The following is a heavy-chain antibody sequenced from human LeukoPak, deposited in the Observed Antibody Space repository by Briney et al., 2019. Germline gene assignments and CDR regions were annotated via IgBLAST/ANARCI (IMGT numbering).Heavy chain of an antibody. CDR2: INPRSGST. CDR1: GYTFTSYY. Sequence: ASVKVSCKASGYTFTSYYMHWVRQAPGQGLEGMGIINPRSGSTNYAQKFKGRVTMTRDRSKSTVYMEMSSLRSEDTAVYYCAGSCSGGSCYSSYYYYYMDVWGKGTTVTVSS. CDR3: AGSCSGGSCYSSYYYYYMDV. V-gene: IGHV1-46*01. D-gene: IGHD2-15*01. J-gene: IGHJ6*03.